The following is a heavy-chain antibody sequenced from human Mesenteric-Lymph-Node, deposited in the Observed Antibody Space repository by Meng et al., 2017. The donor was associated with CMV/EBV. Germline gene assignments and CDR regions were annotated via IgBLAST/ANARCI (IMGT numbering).Heavy chain of an antibody. D-gene: IGHD2-15*01. CDR3: ARRRLGYCSGRSCLRSGYFDY. J-gene: IGHJ4*02. CDR1: GYSFSTYY. CDR2: IYPDDSDT. Sequence: GGSLRLSCKVSGYSFSTYYIGWVRQVPGKGPEWLGIIYPDDSDTIYSPSFPGHVTISADKSISTTYLQWSSLKASDSAMYYCARRRLGYCSGRSCLRSGYFDYWGQGTLVTVSS. V-gene: IGHV5-51*01.